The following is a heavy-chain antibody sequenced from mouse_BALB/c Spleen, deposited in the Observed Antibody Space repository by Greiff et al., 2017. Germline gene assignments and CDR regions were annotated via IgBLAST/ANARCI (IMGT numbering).Heavy chain of an antibody. D-gene: IGHD1-1*02. J-gene: IGHJ1*01. CDR1: GYSITSGYY. CDR2: ISYDGSN. V-gene: IGHV3-6*02. Sequence: VQLKESGPGLVKPSQSLSLTCSVTGYSITSGYYWNWIRQFPGNKLEWMGYISYDGSNNYNPSLKNRISITRDTSKNQFFLKLNSVTTEDTATYYCAREGGNWYFDVWGAGTTVTVSS. CDR3: AREGGNWYFDV.